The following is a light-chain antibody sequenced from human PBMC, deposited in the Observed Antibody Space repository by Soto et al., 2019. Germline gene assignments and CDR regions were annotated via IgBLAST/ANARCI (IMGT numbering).Light chain of an antibody. J-gene: IGKJ1*01. CDR1: QSISSY. CDR2: AAS. V-gene: IGKV1-39*01. Sequence: DIKMTQSPSSLSASVGARVTITCRASQSISSYLNWYQQKPGKAPKILIYAASSLQSGVPSRFSGSGSVTDFTLSISSLQPEYFATYYCQQRYSTPTWTFGQGTKVDIK. CDR3: QQRYSTPTWT.